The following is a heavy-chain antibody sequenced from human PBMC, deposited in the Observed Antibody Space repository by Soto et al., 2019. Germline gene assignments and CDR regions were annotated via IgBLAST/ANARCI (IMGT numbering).Heavy chain of an antibody. CDR1: GYTFTNFG. CDR3: AREPVAGIWFDP. D-gene: IGHD6-19*01. J-gene: IGHJ5*02. CDR2: ISAYNGNT. Sequence: ASVKVSCKASGYTFTNFGISWVRQAPGQGLEWMGWISAYNGNTNYAQKFQGRVTMTTDTSTSTAYMEVRSLRFDDTAVYYCAREPVAGIWFDPWGQGTLVTVSS. V-gene: IGHV1-18*01.